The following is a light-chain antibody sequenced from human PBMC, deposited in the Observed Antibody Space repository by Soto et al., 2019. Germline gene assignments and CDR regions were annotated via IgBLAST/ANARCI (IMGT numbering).Light chain of an antibody. V-gene: IGKV3-11*01. CDR3: QQRSGWPPWT. J-gene: IGKJ1*01. CDR2: DAS. CDR1: QSLGGN. Sequence: EIVMTQSPATLAVSPGDTATLSCRASQSLGGNLAWYQQKPGQAPRLLIYDASNRATGIPARFSGSGSGTDFTLTITSLEPEDFAVYYCQQRSGWPPWTFGEGTKVDIK.